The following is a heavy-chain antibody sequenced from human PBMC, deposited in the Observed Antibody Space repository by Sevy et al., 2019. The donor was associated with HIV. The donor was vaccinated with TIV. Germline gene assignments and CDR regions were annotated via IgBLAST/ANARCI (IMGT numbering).Heavy chain of an antibody. V-gene: IGHV3-30-3*01. D-gene: IGHD6-13*01. CDR3: ARDGGYSIKWYPLY. CDR1: GFAVSRHA. Sequence: GGSLRLSCAASGFAVSRHAMHWVRQAPGKGLEWVAVISYEGTETFYAASVEGRFTISRDNSKNMLSLQINSLRPEDTAVYFCARDGGYSIKWYPLYWGHGTLVTVSS. J-gene: IGHJ4*01. CDR2: ISYEGTET.